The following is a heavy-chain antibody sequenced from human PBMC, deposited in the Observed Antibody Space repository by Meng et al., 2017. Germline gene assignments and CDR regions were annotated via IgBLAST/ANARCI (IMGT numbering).Heavy chain of an antibody. J-gene: IGHJ4*02. CDR3: AREGVEVRGVSLDY. V-gene: IGHV3-30*01. CDR1: GFTFSSYA. CDR2: ISYDGSNK. D-gene: IGHD3-10*01. Sequence: VQVVESGGGLVQPGRSLRLSCTASGFTFSSYAMHWVRQAPGKGLEWVAVISYDGSNKYYAGSVKGRFTISRDNSKNTLYLQMNSLRAEDTAVYYCAREGVEVRGVSLDYWGQGTLVTVSS.